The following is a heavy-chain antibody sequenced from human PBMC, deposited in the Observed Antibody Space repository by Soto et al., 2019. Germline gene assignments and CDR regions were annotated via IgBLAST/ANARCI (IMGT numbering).Heavy chain of an antibody. Sequence: QVQLQESGPGLVQPAGTLSLTCTVSGCSVTSRNWWIWVRQPPGKGLAWSGAIHHSGTTDYNPSLKSRATISVDKSKNHFSLRLTSVTAADTALYYCARQELELDWFDPWGQGTLVSVSS. J-gene: IGHJ5*02. CDR1: GCSVTSRNW. V-gene: IGHV4-4*02. CDR3: ARQELELDWFDP. CDR2: IHHSGTT. D-gene: IGHD1-7*01.